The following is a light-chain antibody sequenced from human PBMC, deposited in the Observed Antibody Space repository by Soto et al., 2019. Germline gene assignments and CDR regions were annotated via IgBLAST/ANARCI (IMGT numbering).Light chain of an antibody. CDR3: QQSYSSPPT. Sequence: DIQMTQSPSSLSASVEDRVIITCRASQSISNHLNWYQQKPGKAPKLLIFAASSLQSGVPSRLSGSRSGPDFTLTISSLQPEDFATYYCQQSYSSPPTFGQGTRWISN. CDR2: AAS. J-gene: IGKJ1*01. V-gene: IGKV1-39*01. CDR1: QSISNH.